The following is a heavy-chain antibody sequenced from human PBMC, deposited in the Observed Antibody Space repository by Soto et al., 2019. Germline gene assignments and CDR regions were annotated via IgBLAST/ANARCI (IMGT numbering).Heavy chain of an antibody. Sequence: GESLKISCRGSVYSFSTYWIAWVRQMPGKGLEWMGIIYPSDSDTRYSPSFQGQVTISADKSINTAYLQWNSLRASDTAMYYCARHTSGSYHGPLGYWGHGTLATVS. CDR1: VYSFSTYW. CDR2: IYPSDSDT. D-gene: IGHD1-26*01. J-gene: IGHJ4*01. V-gene: IGHV5-51*01. CDR3: ARHTSGSYHGPLGY.